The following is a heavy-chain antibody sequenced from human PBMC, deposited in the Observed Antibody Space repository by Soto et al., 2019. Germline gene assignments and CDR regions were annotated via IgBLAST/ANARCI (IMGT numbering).Heavy chain of an antibody. CDR3: ARAVGPYSNYAGDGHYFDY. CDR2: IWYDGSNK. D-gene: IGHD4-4*01. J-gene: IGHJ4*02. CDR1: GFTFSSYG. V-gene: IGHV3-33*01. Sequence: QVQLVESGGGVVQPGRSLRLSCAASGFTFSSYGMHWVRQAPGKGLEWVAVIWYDGSNKYYADSVKGRFTISRDNSKNTLYLQMNSLRAEDTAVYYCARAVGPYSNYAGDGHYFDYWGQGTLVTVSS.